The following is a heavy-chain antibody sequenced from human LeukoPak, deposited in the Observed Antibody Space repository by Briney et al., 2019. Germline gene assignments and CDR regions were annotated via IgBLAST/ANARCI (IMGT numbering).Heavy chain of an antibody. Sequence: GRSLRLSCAASGFTFSSYAMHWVRQAPGKGLEWVAVISYDGSNKYYADSVKGRFTISRDNSKNTLYLQMNSLRAEDTAVYYCAKDTSGSYFTGDYWGQGTLVTVSS. J-gene: IGHJ4*02. CDR1: GFTFSSYA. D-gene: IGHD3-22*01. CDR3: AKDTSGSYFTGDY. CDR2: ISYDGSNK. V-gene: IGHV3-30-3*01.